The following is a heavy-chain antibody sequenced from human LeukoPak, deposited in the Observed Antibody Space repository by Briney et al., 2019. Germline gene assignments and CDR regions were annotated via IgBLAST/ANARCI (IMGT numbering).Heavy chain of an antibody. V-gene: IGHV3-48*01. CDR2: ISSSGSTI. D-gene: IGHD1-26*01. J-gene: IGHJ4*02. Sequence: GGSLRLSCAASGFTFRSYSMQWVRQAPGKGLEWVSHISSSGSTIYYADSVKGRFTISRDNSKNTLYLQMNSLRAEDTAVYYCATVPSIVGATKGGYWGQGTLVTVSS. CDR3: ATVPSIVGATKGGY. CDR1: GFTFRSYS.